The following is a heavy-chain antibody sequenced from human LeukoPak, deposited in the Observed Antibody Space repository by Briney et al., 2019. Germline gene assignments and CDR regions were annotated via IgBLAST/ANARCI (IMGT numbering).Heavy chain of an antibody. Sequence: PGGSLRLSCAASGFTFSSYSLNWVRQAPGKGLEWVSFISSSSITIYYADSVKGRFTISRDNAEKSLYLQMNSLRAEDTAVYYCARDPITMVRGVITYYYYGMDVWGQGTTVTVSS. V-gene: IGHV3-48*04. CDR1: GFTFSSYS. D-gene: IGHD3-10*01. CDR3: ARDPITMVRGVITYYYYGMDV. J-gene: IGHJ6*02. CDR2: ISSSSITI.